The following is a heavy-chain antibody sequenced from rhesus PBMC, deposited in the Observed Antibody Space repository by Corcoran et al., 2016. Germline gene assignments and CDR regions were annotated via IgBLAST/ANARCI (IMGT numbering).Heavy chain of an antibody. J-gene: IGHJ4*01. CDR3: ARYNWNYGYFDY. CDR2: IYWDDDK. D-gene: IGHD1-26*01. CDR1: GFSLTTSGMG. Sequence: QVTLKESGPALVKPTQTLTLTCTFSGFSLTTSGMGVGWIRQPPGKALEWLALIYWDDDKRYSTSLKSRLTISMATSKNQVILTMTNMDPVDTATYYCARYNWNYGYFDYWGQGVLVTVSS. V-gene: IGHV2-174*01.